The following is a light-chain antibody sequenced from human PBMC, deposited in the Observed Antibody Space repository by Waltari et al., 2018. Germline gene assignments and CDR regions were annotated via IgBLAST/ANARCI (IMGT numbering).Light chain of an antibody. J-gene: IGLJ1*01. V-gene: IGLV2-23*02. CDR3: CSYAGSSTYV. CDR1: SSDVGAFHH. CDR2: EVS. Sequence: QSALTQPASVSGSPGQSITISCTGTSSDVGAFHHVSWYQQHPGKAPKVIIYEVSNRPSGVSTRFSGSKSGNTASLTISGLQAEDEADYYCCSYAGSSTYVFGTGTKVTVL.